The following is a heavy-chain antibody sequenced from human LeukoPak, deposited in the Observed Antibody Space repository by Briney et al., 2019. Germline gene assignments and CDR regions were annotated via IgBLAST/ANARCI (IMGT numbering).Heavy chain of an antibody. CDR3: ARGGLHSDFDS. J-gene: IGHJ4*02. CDR1: GFTFSSCG. D-gene: IGHD5-24*01. V-gene: IGHV3-33*05. CDR2: ISYDGSNK. Sequence: GRSLILSCAASGFTFSSCGMHWVRQAPGKGLEWVAVISYDGSNKYYAGSVKGRFTISRDNSKNTLFLQMNSLRAEDTAVYYCARGGLHSDFDSWGQGTLGSVSS.